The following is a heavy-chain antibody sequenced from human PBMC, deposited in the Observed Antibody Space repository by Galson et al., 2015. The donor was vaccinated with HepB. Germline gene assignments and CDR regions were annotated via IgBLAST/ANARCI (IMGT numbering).Heavy chain of an antibody. J-gene: IGHJ4*02. V-gene: IGHV3-30-3*01. CDR2: ISYDGSNK. CDR1: GFTFSSYA. D-gene: IGHD6-13*01. Sequence: SLRLSCAASGFTFSSYAMHWVRQAPGKGLEWVAVISYDGSNKYYADSVKGRFTISRDNSKNTLYLQMNSLRAKDTAVYYCARLRSGIATAGTVPFDYWGQGTLVTVSS. CDR3: ARLRSGIATAGTVPFDY.